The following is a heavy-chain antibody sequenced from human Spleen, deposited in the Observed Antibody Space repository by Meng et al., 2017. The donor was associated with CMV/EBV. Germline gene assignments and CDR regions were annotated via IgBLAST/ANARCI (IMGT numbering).Heavy chain of an antibody. J-gene: IGHJ6*02. Sequence: ASVKVSCKASGYTFTGYYMHWVRQAPGQGLEWMGWINPNSGTTNYAQKFQGRVTMTGDTSITTAYMEVSRLRSDDMAVYYCARVKRYCTGGSCSSTGYYGMDVWGQGTTVTVSS. CDR2: INPNSGTT. CDR3: ARVKRYCTGGSCSSTGYYGMDV. D-gene: IGHD2-15*01. V-gene: IGHV1-2*02. CDR1: GYTFTGYY.